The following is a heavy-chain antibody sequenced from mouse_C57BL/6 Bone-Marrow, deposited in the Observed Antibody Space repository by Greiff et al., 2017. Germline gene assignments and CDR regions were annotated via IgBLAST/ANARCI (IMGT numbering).Heavy chain of an antibody. J-gene: IGHJ4*01. V-gene: IGHV1-81*01. D-gene: IGHD1-1*01. CDR3: ARNYYYGNAMDY. Sequence: VQRVESGAELARPGASVKLSCKASGYTFTSYGISWVKQRTGQGLEWIGEIYPRSGNTYYNEKFKGKATLTADKSSSTAYMELRSLTSEGSAVYFCARNYYYGNAMDYWGQGTSVTVSS. CDR1: GYTFTSYG. CDR2: IYPRSGNT.